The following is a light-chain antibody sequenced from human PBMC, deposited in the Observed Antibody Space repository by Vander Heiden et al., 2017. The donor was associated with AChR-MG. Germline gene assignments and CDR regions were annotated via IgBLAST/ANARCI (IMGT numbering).Light chain of an antibody. J-gene: IGKJ1*01. Sequence: DIQMTQSPSTLSASVGDRVTITCRASQSIRSSLAWYQQAPGKAPKVLIYEASTLEGGVPPRFSGRGSGTDFTLTISSLQPDDFATYYCQQDESYPLAFGQGTKVE. V-gene: IGKV1-5*01. CDR2: EAS. CDR3: QQDESYPLA. CDR1: QSIRSS.